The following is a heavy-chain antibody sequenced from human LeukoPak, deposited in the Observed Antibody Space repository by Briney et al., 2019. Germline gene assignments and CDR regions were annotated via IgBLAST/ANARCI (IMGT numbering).Heavy chain of an antibody. J-gene: IGHJ4*02. CDR1: GFTFSTYE. Sequence: PGGSLRLSCAASGFTFSTYEMNWVRQAPGKGLEWVSYISRTGDTIYYAESVKGRFTISRDNAKNSLYLQMNSLRVDDTAVYYCAGKVGATRGNYFDYWGQGTLVTVSS. D-gene: IGHD1-26*01. CDR3: AGKVGATRGNYFDY. CDR2: ISRTGDTI. V-gene: IGHV3-48*03.